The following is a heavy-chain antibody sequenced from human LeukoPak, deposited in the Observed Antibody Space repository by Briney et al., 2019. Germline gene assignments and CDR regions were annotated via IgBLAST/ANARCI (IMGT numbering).Heavy chain of an antibody. J-gene: IGHJ4*02. D-gene: IGHD5-24*01. CDR2: ITNTGNSM. Sequence: GGSLRLSCAASGFTFSDSYMTWIRQAPGKGLEWVSYITNTGNSMEYVDSVKGRFTTSRDNSKNSLYLQMNSLRAEDTAVYYCARDGYNSHFDYWGQGTLVTVSS. CDR3: ARDGYNSHFDY. V-gene: IGHV3-11*04. CDR1: GFTFSDSY.